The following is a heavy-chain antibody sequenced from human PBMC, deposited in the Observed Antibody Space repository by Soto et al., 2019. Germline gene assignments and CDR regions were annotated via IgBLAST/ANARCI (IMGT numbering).Heavy chain of an antibody. CDR2: LSSESTFI. Sequence: QVQLVESGGGLVRPGGSLRLSCAASGFTFSTFYMNWVRQAPGKGLEWVSFLSSESTFISYADSVKGRFTISRDNSKKSLFLQMDSLRVEDTAVYYCAIVRSGTYNAFDLWCQGTVVTVSS. J-gene: IGHJ3*01. V-gene: IGHV3-11*06. CDR3: AIVRSGTYNAFDL. CDR1: GFTFSTFY. D-gene: IGHD1-26*01.